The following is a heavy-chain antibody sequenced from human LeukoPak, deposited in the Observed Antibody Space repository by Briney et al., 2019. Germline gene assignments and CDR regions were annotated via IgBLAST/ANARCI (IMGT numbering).Heavy chain of an antibody. CDR1: GFTFSSYS. CDR2: ISSSPSYI. J-gene: IGHJ4*02. Sequence: GGSLRLSCAASGFTFSSYSMNWIRRAPGKGLEWVSSISSSPSYIYYADSVKGRFTISKDNAKNSLYLQMNSLRAEDTAVYYCARAGGSTVSHSDYWGQGTLVTVSS. D-gene: IGHD4-17*01. CDR3: ARAGGSTVSHSDY. V-gene: IGHV3-21*01.